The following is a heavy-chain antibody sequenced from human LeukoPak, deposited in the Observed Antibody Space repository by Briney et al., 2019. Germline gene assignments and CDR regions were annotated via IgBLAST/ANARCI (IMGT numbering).Heavy chain of an antibody. CDR1: GGSFSGYF. CDR2: INDGGST. CDR3: GRGSRAYYYDINDYRGSYFDY. J-gene: IGHJ4*02. D-gene: IGHD3-22*01. Sequence: PSQTLSLTCAVYGGSFSGYFWGWIRQTPRKGLEWIGEINDGGSTHYNPSLKSRATISVDTSKNQFSLRLSSVIAADTAAYYCGRGSRAYYYDINDYRGSYFDYWGQGNLVAVSS. V-gene: IGHV4-34*01.